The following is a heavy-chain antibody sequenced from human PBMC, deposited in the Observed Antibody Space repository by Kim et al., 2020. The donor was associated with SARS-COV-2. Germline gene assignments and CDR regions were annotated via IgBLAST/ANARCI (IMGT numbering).Heavy chain of an antibody. J-gene: IGHJ6*02. CDR1: VGTFSSYP. Sequence: SVKVSCKASVGTFSSYPITWVRQTPGQGLEWMGEIIPDFDTPNYARKFQGRVTITADKSTTTAHMELSTLRSDDTAVYYCARANYYYGVDVWGQGTTVT. CDR3: ARANYYYGVDV. V-gene: IGHV1-69*06. CDR2: IIPDFDTP.